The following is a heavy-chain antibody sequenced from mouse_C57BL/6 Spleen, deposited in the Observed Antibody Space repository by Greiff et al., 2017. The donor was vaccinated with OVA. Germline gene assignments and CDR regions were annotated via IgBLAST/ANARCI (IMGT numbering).Heavy chain of an antibody. V-gene: IGHV1-62-2*01. CDR3: ARHEDGGYYIYWYFDV. CDR2: FYPGSGSI. J-gene: IGHJ1*03. Sequence: VKLKESGAELVKPGASVKLSCKASGYTFTEYTIHWVKQRPGQGLEWIGWFYPGSGSIKDNEKFKDKATLTADKSSSTVYMELSRLTSEDSAVYFCARHEDGGYYIYWYFDVWGTGTTVTVSS. D-gene: IGHD2-3*01. CDR1: GYTFTEYT.